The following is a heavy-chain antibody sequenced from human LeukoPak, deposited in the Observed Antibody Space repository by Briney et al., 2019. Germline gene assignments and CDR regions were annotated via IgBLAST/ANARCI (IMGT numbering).Heavy chain of an antibody. J-gene: IGHJ3*02. CDR2: INHSGST. CDR3: ARGGRWGYCSGGSCYRAFDI. D-gene: IGHD2-15*01. Sequence: PSETLSLTCAVYGGSFSGYYWSWIRQPPGKGLEWIGEINHSGSTNYNPSLKSRVTISVDTSKNQFSLKLSSVTAADTAVHYCARGGRWGYCSGGSCYRAFDIWGQGTMVTVSS. V-gene: IGHV4-34*01. CDR1: GGSFSGYY.